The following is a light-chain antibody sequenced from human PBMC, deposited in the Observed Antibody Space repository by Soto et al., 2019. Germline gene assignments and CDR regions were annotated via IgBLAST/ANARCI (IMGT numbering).Light chain of an antibody. CDR3: QQYSNWPPIT. Sequence: EIVMTQSPATLSVSPGERATLSCRASQSVSSNLAWYQQKPGQAPRLLIYGASTRATGIPARLSGSGSGTEFPLTIRSLQSEDFAVYYCQQYSNWPPITFGQGTRLEIK. V-gene: IGKV3-15*01. J-gene: IGKJ5*01. CDR2: GAS. CDR1: QSVSSN.